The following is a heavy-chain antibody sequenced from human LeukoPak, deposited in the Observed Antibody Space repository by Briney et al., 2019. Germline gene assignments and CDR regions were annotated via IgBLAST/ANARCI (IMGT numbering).Heavy chain of an antibody. Sequence: RGSLRLSCAASGFTSSSYAMSWVRQAPGKGPEGVSAISGRGGSTYYADPVKRRFTISRDNSKHTLYLRMNSLRAEDTGVYYCAKDDYCGGDCIPPEYFQHWGQGTLVTVSS. CDR3: AKDDYCGGDCIPPEYFQH. V-gene: IGHV3-23*01. D-gene: IGHD2-21*02. CDR2: ISGRGGST. CDR1: GFTSSSYA. J-gene: IGHJ1*01.